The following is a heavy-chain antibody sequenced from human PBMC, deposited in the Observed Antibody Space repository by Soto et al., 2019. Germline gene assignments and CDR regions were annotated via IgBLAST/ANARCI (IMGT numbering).Heavy chain of an antibody. CDR3: AXDNMAVAGTGFYYGMDV. J-gene: IGHJ6*01. V-gene: IGHV1-2*02. CDR2: INPNSGGT. D-gene: IGHD6-19*01. CDR1: GYTFTGYY. Sequence: APVKVSCKASGYTFTGYYMHWVRQAPGQGLEWMGWINPNSGGTNYAQKFQGRVTMTRDTSISTAYMELSRLRSDDTAVYYCAXDNMAVAGTGFYYGMDVWGQGTTVTVSS.